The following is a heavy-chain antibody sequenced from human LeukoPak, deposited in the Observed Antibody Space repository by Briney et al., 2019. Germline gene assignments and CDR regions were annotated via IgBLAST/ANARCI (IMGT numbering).Heavy chain of an antibody. CDR3: ARGIAARKGPSGYYYGMDV. J-gene: IGHJ6*02. V-gene: IGHV3-21*01. CDR1: GFTFSSYS. CDR2: ISSSSSYI. Sequence: PGGSLRLSCAASGFTFSSYSMNWVRQAPGKGLEWVSSISSSSSYIYYADSVKGRFTISRDNAKSSLYLQMNSLRAEDTAVYYCARGIAARKGPSGYYYGMDVWGQGTTVTVSS. D-gene: IGHD6-6*01.